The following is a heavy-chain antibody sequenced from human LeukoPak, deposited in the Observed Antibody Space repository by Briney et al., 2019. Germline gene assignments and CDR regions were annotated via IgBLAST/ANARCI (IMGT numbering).Heavy chain of an antibody. CDR3: AREGPRGNSQFDY. D-gene: IGHD2/OR15-2a*01. CDR2: IWYDGSNK. J-gene: IGHJ4*02. CDR1: GFTFSSYG. V-gene: IGHV3-33*01. Sequence: GRSLRLSCAASGFTFSSYGMHWVRQAPGKGLEWVALIWYDGSNKYYADSVKGRLTISRDNSKNTLYLQMNSLRAEDAAIYYCAREGPRGNSQFDYWGQGTLVTVSS.